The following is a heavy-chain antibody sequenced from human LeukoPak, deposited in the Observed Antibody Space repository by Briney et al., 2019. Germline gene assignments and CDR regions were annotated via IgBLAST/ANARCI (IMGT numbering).Heavy chain of an antibody. D-gene: IGHD3-16*01. CDR3: ARDKGTLGGAY. Sequence: GASVKLSCKASGYTFTAYYVHWVRQAPGQGLEWMGLINPNSGGTTYAQRFQGRVTMTRDTSNSTAYMELSNLTSDDTAVYFCARDKGTLGGAYWGQGTLVTVSS. V-gene: IGHV1-2*02. CDR1: GYTFTAYY. CDR2: INPNSGGT. J-gene: IGHJ4*02.